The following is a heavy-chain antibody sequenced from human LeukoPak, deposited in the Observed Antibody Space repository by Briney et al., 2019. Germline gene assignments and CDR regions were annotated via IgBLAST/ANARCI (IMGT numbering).Heavy chain of an antibody. V-gene: IGHV3-11*04. D-gene: IGHD3-22*01. CDR1: GFTFSDYY. CDR3: ARDSSTDYYDSSGYYFDY. J-gene: IGHJ4*02. Sequence: GGSLRLSCAASGFTFSDYYMSWIRQAPGKGLEWVSYISSSCSTIYYADSVKGRFTISRDNAKNSLYLQMNSLRAEDTAVYYCARDSSTDYYDSSGYYFDYWGQGTLVTVSS. CDR2: ISSSCSTI.